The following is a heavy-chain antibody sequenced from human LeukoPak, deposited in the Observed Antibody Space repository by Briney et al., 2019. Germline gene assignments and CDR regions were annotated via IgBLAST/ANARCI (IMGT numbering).Heavy chain of an antibody. D-gene: IGHD6-13*01. CDR3: ARVPAAAGRANYYYYYGLDV. J-gene: IGHJ6*02. V-gene: IGHV3-30-3*01. CDR1: EFTFSTYA. CDR2: ISHGGSNK. Sequence: PGGSLRLSCAASEFTFSTYAMHWVRQAPGKGLEWVAVISHGGSNKYYADSVKGRFTISRDNSKNTLYLQMNSLRAEDTAVYYCARVPAAAGRANYYYYYGLDVWGQGTTVTVSS.